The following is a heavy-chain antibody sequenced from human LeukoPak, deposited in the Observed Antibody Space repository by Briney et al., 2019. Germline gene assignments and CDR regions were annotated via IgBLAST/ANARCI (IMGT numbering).Heavy chain of an antibody. V-gene: IGHV3-7*01. J-gene: IGHJ4*02. CDR1: GFTFSSSW. CDR2: IKHDGSTK. D-gene: IGHD2-8*01. Sequence: GGSLRLSCAAPGFTFSSSWMAWVRQAPGKGLEWVANIKHDGSTKHSVDSVTGRFTISRDNAKNSLCLQMNSLIAEDTAVYYCARDTDGNLDHWGQGTLVTVSS. CDR3: ARDTDGNLDH.